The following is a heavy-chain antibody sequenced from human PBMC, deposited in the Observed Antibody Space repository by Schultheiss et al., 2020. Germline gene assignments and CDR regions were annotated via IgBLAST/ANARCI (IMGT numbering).Heavy chain of an antibody. CDR2: IRYDGSNK. J-gene: IGHJ4*02. Sequence: GGSLRLSCAASGFTFDDYAMHWVRQAPGKGLEWVAFIRYDGSNKYYADSVKGRFTISRDNSKNTLYLQMNSLRAEDTAVYYCAKDPTLNYWGQGTLVTVSS. CDR1: GFTFDDYA. V-gene: IGHV3-30*02. CDR3: AKDPTLNY.